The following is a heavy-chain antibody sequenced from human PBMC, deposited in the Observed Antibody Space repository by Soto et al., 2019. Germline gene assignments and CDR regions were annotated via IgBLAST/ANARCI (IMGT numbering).Heavy chain of an antibody. CDR2: ISYDGSTK. Sequence: GGSLRLSCAASGFTFSSYGMHWVRQAPGKGLKWVAIISYDGSTKYYADSVKGRFTISRDNSKNKVYLQMNSLRAEDTATYYCAKDTASGGSPLDYWGQGTLVTVSS. J-gene: IGHJ4*02. V-gene: IGHV3-30*18. CDR3: AKDTASGGSPLDY. D-gene: IGHD2-15*01. CDR1: GFTFSSYG.